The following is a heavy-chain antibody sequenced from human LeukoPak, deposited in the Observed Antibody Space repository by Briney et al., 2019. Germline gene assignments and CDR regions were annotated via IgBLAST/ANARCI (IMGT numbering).Heavy chain of an antibody. V-gene: IGHV3-23*01. J-gene: IGHJ6*02. CDR1: GFTFSSYA. CDR2: ISGSGSST. D-gene: IGHD1-26*01. CDR3: TTHWELGMDV. Sequence: GGSLRLSCAASGFTFSSYAMTWVRQAPGKGLEWVSTISGSGSSTYYADSVKGRFTISRDNSKNTLYLQMNSLKTEDTAVYYCTTHWELGMDVWGQGTTVTVSS.